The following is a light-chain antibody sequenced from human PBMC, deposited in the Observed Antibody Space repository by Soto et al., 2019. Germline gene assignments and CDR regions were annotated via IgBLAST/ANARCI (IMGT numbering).Light chain of an antibody. V-gene: IGLV1-44*01. Sequence: QSVLTQTPSASGTPGQRVTISCSGSSSNIGSYYVNWYQQLPGTAPKLLIFSDNQRPLGVPDRFSGSKSGASASLAISGLQSEDEADYYCAAWDDSLNGHVVFGGGTKLTVL. CDR1: SSNIGSYY. CDR3: AAWDDSLNGHVV. CDR2: SDN. J-gene: IGLJ2*01.